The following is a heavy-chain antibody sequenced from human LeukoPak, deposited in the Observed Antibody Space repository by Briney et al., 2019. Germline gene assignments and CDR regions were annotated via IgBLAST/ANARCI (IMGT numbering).Heavy chain of an antibody. CDR2: IYYSGST. CDR1: GGSISSYY. V-gene: IGHV4-59*01. Sequence: SETLPLTCTVSGGSISSYYWSWIRQPPGKGLEWIGYIYYSGSTNYNPSLKSRVTISVDTSKNQFSLKLSSVTAADTAVYYRARARDGHINNWFDPWGQGTLVTVSS. D-gene: IGHD5-24*01. J-gene: IGHJ5*02. CDR3: ARARDGHINNWFDP.